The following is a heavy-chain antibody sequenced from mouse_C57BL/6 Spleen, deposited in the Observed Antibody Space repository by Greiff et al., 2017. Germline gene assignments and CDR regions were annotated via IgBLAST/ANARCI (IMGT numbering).Heavy chain of an antibody. Sequence: QVQLKESGAELVKPGASVKISCKASGYAFSSYWMNWVKQRPGKGLEWIGQIYPGDGDTNYNGKFKGKATLTADKSSSTAYMPLSSLTSEDSAVYFCAVYGSSYEWYFDVWGTGTTVTGSS. CDR3: AVYGSSYEWYFDV. CDR1: GYAFSSYW. V-gene: IGHV1-80*01. CDR2: IYPGDGDT. J-gene: IGHJ1*03. D-gene: IGHD1-1*01.